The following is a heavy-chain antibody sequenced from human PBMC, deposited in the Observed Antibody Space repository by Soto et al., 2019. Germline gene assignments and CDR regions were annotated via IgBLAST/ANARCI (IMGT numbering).Heavy chain of an antibody. CDR1: VYSFTSYW. Sequence: RGESLKISCKGSVYSFTSYWIGWVRQMPGKGLEWMGIIYPGDSDTRYSPSFQGQVTISADKSISTAYLQWSSLKASDTAMYYCARHRTTYYDILTGYLVGGWVDYWGQGTLVTVSS. V-gene: IGHV5-51*01. J-gene: IGHJ4*02. CDR3: ARHRTTYYDILTGYLVGGWVDY. D-gene: IGHD3-9*01. CDR2: IYPGDSDT.